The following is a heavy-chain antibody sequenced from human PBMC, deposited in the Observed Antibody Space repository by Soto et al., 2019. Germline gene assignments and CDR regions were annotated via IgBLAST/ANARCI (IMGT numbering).Heavy chain of an antibody. CDR1: GFTFSISW. CDR3: AAGFPPDF. J-gene: IGHJ4*02. CDR2: IKGDGSEK. V-gene: IGHV3-7*01. D-gene: IGHD2-21*01. Sequence: EVHPVESGGGLVQPGGSLTLSCAASGFTFSISWMNWVRQAPGKGLEWVANIKGDGSEKYYVDSVKGRFTISRDNAKNSLYLQMNSLRAEDTAVYYCAAGFPPDFWGQGTLVTVSS.